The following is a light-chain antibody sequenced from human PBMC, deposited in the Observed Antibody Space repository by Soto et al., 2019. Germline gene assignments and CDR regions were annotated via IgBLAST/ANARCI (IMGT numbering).Light chain of an antibody. Sequence: QSALTRAASVSGSPGQAITISCTGTSSDVGGYNYVSWYQQHPGKAPKLMIYDVSNRPSGVSNRFSGSKSGNTASLTISGLQAEDEADYYCSSYTSSSTLYVFGTGTKVTVL. CDR1: SSDVGGYNY. CDR2: DVS. CDR3: SSYTSSSTLYV. J-gene: IGLJ1*01. V-gene: IGLV2-14*01.